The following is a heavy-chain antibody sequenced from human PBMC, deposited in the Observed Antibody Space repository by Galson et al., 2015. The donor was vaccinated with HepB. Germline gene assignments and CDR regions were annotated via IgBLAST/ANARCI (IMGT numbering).Heavy chain of an antibody. CDR3: ARLLSYYYDSSAYYQGGYFDL. J-gene: IGHJ2*01. D-gene: IGHD3-22*01. CDR1: RGSISPYY. V-gene: IGHV4-59*08. Sequence: TLSLTCTASRGSISPYYWSWIRQPPGKGLEWIGYIYHNGNNNQNPSLKSRVTLSVDMSKSQFSLKSSSVTAADTATYYCARLLSYYYDSSAYYQGGYFDLWGRGALVTVSS. CDR2: IYHNGNN.